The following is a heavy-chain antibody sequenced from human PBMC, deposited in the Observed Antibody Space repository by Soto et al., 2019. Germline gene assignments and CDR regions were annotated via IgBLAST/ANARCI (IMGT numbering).Heavy chain of an antibody. CDR1: GFSLSSYW. CDR2: IRSDGTIT. J-gene: IGHJ4*02. CDR3: ARSDYADY. Sequence: PGGSLRLSCEASGFSLSSYWMHWVRQAPGKGLVWVSRIRSDGTITSYADSVRGRFTISRDNAKNTLYLQMNSLRAEDTAVYYCARSDYADYWGQGTLVTVSS. V-gene: IGHV3-74*01.